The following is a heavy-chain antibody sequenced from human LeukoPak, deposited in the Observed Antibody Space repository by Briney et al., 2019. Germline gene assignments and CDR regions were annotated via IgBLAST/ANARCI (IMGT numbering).Heavy chain of an antibody. D-gene: IGHD2-2*01. CDR3: AIEGYCSSTNCPPFDY. J-gene: IGHJ4*02. V-gene: IGHV3-11*01. CDR2: ISSSGSST. Sequence: GGSLRLSCAASGFTFSDYYMSWIRQAPGKGLEWISYISSSGSSTYYADSVKGRFTISRDNARNSLYLQMSSLRAEDTAVYYCAIEGYCSSTNCPPFDYWGQGALVTVSS. CDR1: GFTFSDYY.